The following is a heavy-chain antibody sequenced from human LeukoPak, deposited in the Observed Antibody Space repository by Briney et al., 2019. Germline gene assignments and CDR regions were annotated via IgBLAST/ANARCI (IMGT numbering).Heavy chain of an antibody. CDR2: ISSSSDTI. CDR1: GFTFSSYS. CDR3: ARILTTGTTISY. J-gene: IGHJ4*02. Sequence: PGGSLRLSCAASGFTFSSYSMNWVRQAPGKGLEWVSYISSSSDTIYYADSVKGRFTISRDNAKNSLYLQMNSLRAEDTAVYYCARILTTGTTISYWGQGTLVTVSS. V-gene: IGHV3-48*01. D-gene: IGHD1-1*01.